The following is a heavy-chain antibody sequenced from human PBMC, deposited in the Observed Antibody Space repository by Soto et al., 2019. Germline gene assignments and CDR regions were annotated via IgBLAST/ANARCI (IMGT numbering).Heavy chain of an antibody. CDR3: WRDGALGDTAVVDS. CDR2: IWYDGSNK. D-gene: IGHD5-18*01. Sequence: QVQLVESGGGVVQPGKSLRLSCAASGFTFSIYGMHWVRQAPGKGLEWVEVIWYDGSNKYHGDYLKGRFTLSRDNSKNALYLQLNNLRGEGAAVYSLWRDGALGDTAVVDSWGQGTLVTVSS. J-gene: IGHJ4*02. CDR1: GFTFSIYG. V-gene: IGHV3-33*01.